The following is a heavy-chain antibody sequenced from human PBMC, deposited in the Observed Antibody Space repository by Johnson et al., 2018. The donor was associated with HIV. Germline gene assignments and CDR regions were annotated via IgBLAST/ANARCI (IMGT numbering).Heavy chain of an antibody. Sequence: QVQLVESGGGVVQPGGSLRLSCAASGFTFSSYAMHWVRQAPGKGLEWVAVISYDGSNKYYADSVKGRFTTSRDNSKKPLYLQMTSLRAEDTAVYYCAKDGTPVTYCGGDCYRHAFDIWGQGTMVTVSS. CDR1: GFTFSSYA. D-gene: IGHD2-21*01. V-gene: IGHV3-30-3*02. J-gene: IGHJ3*02. CDR2: ISYDGSNK. CDR3: AKDGTPVTYCGGDCYRHAFDI.